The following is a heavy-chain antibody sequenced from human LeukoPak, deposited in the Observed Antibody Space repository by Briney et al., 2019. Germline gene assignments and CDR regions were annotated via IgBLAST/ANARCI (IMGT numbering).Heavy chain of an antibody. CDR2: IPYDGSNK. CDR1: GFTFSSYA. J-gene: IGHJ3*02. CDR3: ARDGNAHAFDI. D-gene: IGHD4-23*01. Sequence: PGGSLRLSCAASGFTFSSYAMHWVRQAPGKGLEWVAVIPYDGSNKYYADSVKGRFTISRDNSKNTLYLQMNSLRAEDTAVYYCARDGNAHAFDIWGQGTMVTVSS. V-gene: IGHV3-30*04.